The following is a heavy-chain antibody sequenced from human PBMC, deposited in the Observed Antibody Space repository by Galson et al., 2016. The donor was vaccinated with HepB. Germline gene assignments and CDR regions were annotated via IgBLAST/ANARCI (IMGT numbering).Heavy chain of an antibody. J-gene: IGHJ4*02. CDR3: AKERLVRRIFDH. V-gene: IGHV3-23*01. CDR2: ISTRRTT. Sequence: SLRLSCAASGFVFSNFGSSWVRQAPGKGLEWVASISTRRTTYYSASVQGRFTIPRDNSNNTLYLQMNGLRAEDTAVYYCAKERLVRRIFDHWGQGTLLTVSS. CDR1: GFVFSNFG. D-gene: IGHD1-1*01.